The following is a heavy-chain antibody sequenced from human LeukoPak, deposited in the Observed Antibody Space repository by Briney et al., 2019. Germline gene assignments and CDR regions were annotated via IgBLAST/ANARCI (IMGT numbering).Heavy chain of an antibody. V-gene: IGHV4-38-2*01. J-gene: IGHJ3*02. D-gene: IGHD3-10*01. CDR1: GYSLTTNYS. CDR2: IFYSGSTS. CDR3: AKSNGYGLVDI. Sequence: SETLSLTCSVSGYSLTTNYSWGWIRQPPGKGLEWIGNIFYSGSTSYYSPSLKSRVTISLDTSRNHFSLKLNSVTAADTAVYYCAKSNGYGLVDIWGQGTMVTVSS.